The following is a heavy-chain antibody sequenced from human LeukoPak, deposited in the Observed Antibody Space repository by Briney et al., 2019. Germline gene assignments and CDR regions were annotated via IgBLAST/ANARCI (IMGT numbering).Heavy chain of an antibody. CDR2: ISSSSSYI. CDR3: ASDDILTGYRILDY. D-gene: IGHD3-9*01. CDR1: GFTFSSYS. V-gene: IGHV3-21*01. J-gene: IGHJ4*02. Sequence: PGGSLRLSCAASGFTFSSYSMNWVRQAPGKGLEWVSSISSSSSYIYYADSVKGRFTISRDNAKNSLYLQMNSLRAEDTAVYYCASDDILTGYRILDYWGQGTLLTVSS.